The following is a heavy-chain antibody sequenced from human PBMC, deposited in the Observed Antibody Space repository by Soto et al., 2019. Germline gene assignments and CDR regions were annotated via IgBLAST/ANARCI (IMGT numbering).Heavy chain of an antibody. J-gene: IGHJ6*02. CDR3: ARGEITLLGGMDV. CDR1: GGSFCGYY. V-gene: IGHV4-34*01. D-gene: IGHD3-10*01. Sequence: SETLSLTCTVSGGSFCGYYWGWVRQPLGKGLEWIGEINHSGNSNYHPSLKSRVTISVATSKNQFSLTVNSVTPADTAVYYCARGEITLLGGMDVWGQGTTVTVSS. CDR2: INHSGNS.